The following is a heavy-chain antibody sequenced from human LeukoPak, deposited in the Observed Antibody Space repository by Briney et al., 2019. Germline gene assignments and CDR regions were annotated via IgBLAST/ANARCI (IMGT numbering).Heavy chain of an antibody. CDR2: IKLDVSET. CDR1: GYSISSGYY. J-gene: IGHJ4*02. D-gene: IGHD3-16*02. CDR3: ARDRYTSL. Sequence: ETLSLTRTVSGYSISSGYYWGWIRQPPGKGLEWVANIKLDVSETYYVDSVRGRFTISRDNTKNSLYLQMDSLRAEDTAVYYCARDRYTSLWGQGTLVTVSS. V-gene: IGHV3-7*01.